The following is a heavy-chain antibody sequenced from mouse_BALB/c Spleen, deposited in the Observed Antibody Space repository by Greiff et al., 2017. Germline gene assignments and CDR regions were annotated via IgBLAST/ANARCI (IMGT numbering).Heavy chain of an antibody. CDR2: ISYDGSN. CDR1: GYSITSGYY. CDR3: AYYGSSYWYFDV. Sequence: EESGPGLVKPSQSLSLTCSVTGYSITSGYYWNWIRQFPGNKLEWMGYISYDGSNNYNPSLKNRISITRDTSKNQFFLKLNSVTTEDTATYYCAYYGSSYWYFDVWGAGTTVTVSS. J-gene: IGHJ1*01. V-gene: IGHV3-6*02. D-gene: IGHD1-1*01.